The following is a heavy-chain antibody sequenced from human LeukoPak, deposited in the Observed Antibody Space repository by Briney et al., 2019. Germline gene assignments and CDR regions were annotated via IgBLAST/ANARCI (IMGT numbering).Heavy chain of an antibody. J-gene: IGHJ5*02. V-gene: IGHV4-59*01. CDR1: GGFISSYY. Sequence: SETLSLTCTVSGGFISSYYWSWIRQPPGKGLEWLGYIYYSGSTNYTPSLTSRVTISVDTSKNQFSLKLSSVTAADTAVYYCARDSGTTGEVKFDPWGQGTLVTVSS. CDR3: ARDSGTTGEVKFDP. CDR2: IYYSGST. D-gene: IGHD3-10*01.